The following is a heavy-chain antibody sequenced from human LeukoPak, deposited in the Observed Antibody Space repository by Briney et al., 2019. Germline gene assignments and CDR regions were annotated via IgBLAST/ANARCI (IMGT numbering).Heavy chain of an antibody. J-gene: IGHJ6*03. CDR1: GGSFSGYY. D-gene: IGHD6-13*01. V-gene: IGHV4-34*01. Sequence: PSETLSLTCAVYGGSFSGYYWSWIRQPPGKGLEWIGEINHSGSTNYNPSLKSRVTISVDTSKNQFSLKLSSVTAADTAVYYCARGRYSSSWYGDRGFYYHYMDVWGKGTTVTVSS. CDR2: INHSGST. CDR3: ARGRYSSSWYGDRGFYYHYMDV.